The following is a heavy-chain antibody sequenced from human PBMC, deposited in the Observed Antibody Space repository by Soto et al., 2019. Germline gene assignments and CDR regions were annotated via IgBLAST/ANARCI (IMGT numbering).Heavy chain of an antibody. CDR3: ARLEAYCISTRCQDRADVLAV. D-gene: IGHD2-2*01. CDR2: IYPGDSDT. Sequence: GESLKISCKGSGYSFTSYWIGWVRQMPGKGLEWMGIIYPGDSDTRYSPSFQGQVTISADKSISTAYLQWSSLKASDTAMYYCARLEAYCISTRCQDRADVLAVWSQGITDTGSS. J-gene: IGHJ6*01. CDR1: GYSFTSYW. V-gene: IGHV5-51*01.